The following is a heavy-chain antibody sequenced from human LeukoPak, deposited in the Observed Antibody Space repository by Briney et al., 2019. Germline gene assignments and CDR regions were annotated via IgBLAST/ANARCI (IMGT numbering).Heavy chain of an antibody. CDR1: GFTFSSYA. D-gene: IGHD3-22*01. Sequence: GGSLRLSCAASGFTFSSYAMSWVRQSPGKGLEWASAISGSGGNTYSADSVKGRFTISRDNSKKTLFLHMNSLRAEDTAVYYCARGMSATSGYLELEYWGQGTLVTVST. V-gene: IGHV3-23*01. J-gene: IGHJ4*02. CDR2: ISGSGGNT. CDR3: ARGMSATSGYLELEY.